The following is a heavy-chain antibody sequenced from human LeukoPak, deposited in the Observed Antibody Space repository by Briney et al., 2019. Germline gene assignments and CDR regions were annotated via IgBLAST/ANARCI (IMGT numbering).Heavy chain of an antibody. CDR3: APLFPDY. CDR1: GFAFSNNA. Sequence: PGGSLRLSCAASGFAFSNNAMSWVRQAPGKGLEWVSATSTSGGSAYYADSVKGRFTISRDNSKNTLYLQMDSLRADDTAVYYCAPLFPDYWGQGTLVTVSS. J-gene: IGHJ4*02. CDR2: TSTSGGSA. V-gene: IGHV3-23*01. D-gene: IGHD3-10*02.